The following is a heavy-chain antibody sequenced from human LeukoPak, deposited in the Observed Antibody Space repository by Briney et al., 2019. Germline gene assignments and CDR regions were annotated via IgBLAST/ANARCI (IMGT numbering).Heavy chain of an antibody. CDR2: TYTSGST. Sequence: PSETLSLTCTVSGDSIRNYYWSWIRQPAGKGLEWIGRTYTSGSTNYNPSLKSRVTMSVDTSKNQFSLRLSSVTAADTAVYYCAREGTYCSRTSCYDSFLDYWGQGTLVTVSS. D-gene: IGHD2-2*01. J-gene: IGHJ4*02. V-gene: IGHV4-4*07. CDR3: AREGTYCSRTSCYDSFLDY. CDR1: GDSIRNYY.